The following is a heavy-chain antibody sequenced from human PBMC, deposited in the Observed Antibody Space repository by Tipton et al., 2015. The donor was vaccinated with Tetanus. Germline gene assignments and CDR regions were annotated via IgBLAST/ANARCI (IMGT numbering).Heavy chain of an antibody. V-gene: IGHV4-30-2*02. Sequence: LRLSCNVTGALLTTGGYSWGWIRQPPGQGLEWIGHIYQTGSTYFNPSHRSRLTMSFKMSKNQFSLKLTSVTAADTAVYYCARRSYCSSSRCFDAFDVWGQGTMVTVSS. CDR3: ARRSYCSSSRCFDAFDV. D-gene: IGHD2-2*01. J-gene: IGHJ3*01. CDR1: GALLTTGGYS. CDR2: IYQTGST.